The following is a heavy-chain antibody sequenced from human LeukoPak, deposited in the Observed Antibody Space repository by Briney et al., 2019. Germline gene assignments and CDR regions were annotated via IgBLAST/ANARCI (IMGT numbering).Heavy chain of an antibody. V-gene: IGHV3-48*03. Sequence: PGGSLRLSCAASGFTFSSYEMNWVRQAPGKGLEWVSYISSSGSTIYYADSVKGRFTISRDNAKNSLYLQMNSLRAEDTAVYYCAKKSEAWLRSFIDYWGQGTLVTVSS. J-gene: IGHJ4*02. D-gene: IGHD5-12*01. CDR2: ISSSGSTI. CDR1: GFTFSSYE. CDR3: AKKSEAWLRSFIDY.